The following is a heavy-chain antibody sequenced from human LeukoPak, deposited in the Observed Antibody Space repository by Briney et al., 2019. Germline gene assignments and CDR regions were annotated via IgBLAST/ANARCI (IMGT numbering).Heavy chain of an antibody. J-gene: IGHJ3*02. CDR3: ARIWAGVGDAFDI. V-gene: IGHV4-61*02. CDR2: ISSSGST. CDR1: GDSISSGDYY. D-gene: IGHD3-16*01. Sequence: PSETLSLTCTVSGDSISSGDYYWSWIRQPAGKGLEWIGRISSSGSTNYNPSLKSRVTISVDTSKNQFSLKLSSVTAADTAVYYCARIWAGVGDAFDIWGQGTMVTVSS.